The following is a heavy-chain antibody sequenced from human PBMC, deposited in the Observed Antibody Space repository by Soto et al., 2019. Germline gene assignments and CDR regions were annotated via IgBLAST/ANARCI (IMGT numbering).Heavy chain of an antibody. CDR3: ARLWFGEKYNWFDP. CDR1: GYTFTSYG. V-gene: IGHV1-18*01. Sequence: GASVKVSCKASGYTFTSYGISWVRQAPGQGLEWMGWISAYNGNTNYAQKLQGRVTMTTGTSTSTAYMELRSLRSDDTAVYYCARLWFGEKYNWFDPWCQGTLVTVSS. CDR2: ISAYNGNT. D-gene: IGHD3-10*01. J-gene: IGHJ5*02.